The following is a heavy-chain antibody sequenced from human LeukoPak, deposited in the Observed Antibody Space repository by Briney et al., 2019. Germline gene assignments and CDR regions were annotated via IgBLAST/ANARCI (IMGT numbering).Heavy chain of an antibody. J-gene: IGHJ4*02. CDR2: IRSKANSYAT. CDR3: TIRSGYYPNDY. CDR1: GFTFSGSA. Sequence: GGSLRLSCAASGFTFSGSAMHWLRQASGKGLEWVGRIRSKANSYATAYAASVKGRFTISRDDSKNTAYLQMNSLKTEDTAVYYCTIRSGYYPNDYWGQGTLVTVSS. V-gene: IGHV3-73*01. D-gene: IGHD3-22*01.